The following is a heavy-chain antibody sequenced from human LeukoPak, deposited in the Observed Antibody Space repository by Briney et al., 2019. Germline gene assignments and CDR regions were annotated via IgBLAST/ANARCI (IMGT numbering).Heavy chain of an antibody. CDR3: TREAVTANGYFDY. CDR1: GFTFSNAW. D-gene: IGHD2-21*02. J-gene: IGHJ4*02. Sequence: PGGSLRLSCAASGFTFSNAWMTWVRQAPGKGLEWVGRIKSKTDGGTTDYAAPVKGRFTISRDDSKNTLYLQMNSLKTEATAVYYCTREAVTANGYFDYWGQGTLVTVSS. CDR2: IKSKTDGGTT. V-gene: IGHV3-15*01.